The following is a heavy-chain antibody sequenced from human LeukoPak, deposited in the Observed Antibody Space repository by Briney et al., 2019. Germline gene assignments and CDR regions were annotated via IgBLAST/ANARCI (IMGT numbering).Heavy chain of an antibody. J-gene: IGHJ4*02. D-gene: IGHD6-19*01. V-gene: IGHV3-30*03. CDR3: VRNLAVAGTCFDS. CDR2: ISYDGSNK. Sequence: GGSLRLSCAASGFTFSSYGMHWVRQAPGKGLEWVAVISYDGSNKYYADSVKGRFTISRDNSKNTLYLQMNSLRAEDTALYYCVRNLAVAGTCFDSWGQGTLVTVSS. CDR1: GFTFSSYG.